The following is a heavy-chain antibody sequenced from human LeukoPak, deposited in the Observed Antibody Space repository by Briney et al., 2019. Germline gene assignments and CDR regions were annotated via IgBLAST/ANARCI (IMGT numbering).Heavy chain of an antibody. CDR2: IYTSGST. CDR3: ARVSYSSGWIDAFDI. J-gene: IGHJ3*02. CDR1: GGSISSYY. D-gene: IGHD6-19*01. V-gene: IGHV4-4*07. Sequence: SETLSLTCTVSGGSISSYYWSWIRQPAGKGLEWIGRIYTSGSTNYNPSLKSRVTMSVDTSKNQFSLKLSSVTAADTAVYYCARVSYSSGWIDAFDIWGQGTMVTVSS.